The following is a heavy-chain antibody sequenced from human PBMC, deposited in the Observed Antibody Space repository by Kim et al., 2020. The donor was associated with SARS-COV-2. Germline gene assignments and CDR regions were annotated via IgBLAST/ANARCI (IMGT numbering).Heavy chain of an antibody. CDR3: ARDYGDYARWFDP. D-gene: IGHD4-17*01. V-gene: IGHV4-61*01. Sequence: SETLSLTCTVSGGSVSSGSYYWSWIRQPPGKGLEWIGYIYYSGSTNYNPSLKSRVTISVDTSKNQFSLKLSSVTAADTAVYYCARDYGDYARWFDPWGQGTLVTVSS. CDR2: IYYSGST. J-gene: IGHJ5*02. CDR1: GGSVSSGSYY.